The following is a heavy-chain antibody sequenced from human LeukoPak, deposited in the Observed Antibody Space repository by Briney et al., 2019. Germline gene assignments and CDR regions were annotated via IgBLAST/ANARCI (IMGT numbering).Heavy chain of an antibody. V-gene: IGHV4-39*01. CDR2: IYYSGST. CDR3: ARQVVAVAGTGYFDY. D-gene: IGHD6-19*01. Sequence: SETLSLTCTVSGGSIRSSSYYWGWMRQPPGKGLEWIGSIYYSGSTYYNASLKSRGTISVDTSKNQFSLKLNSVTAADTAVYFCARQVVAVAGTGYFDYWGQGTLVTVSS. CDR1: GGSIRSSSYY. J-gene: IGHJ4*02.